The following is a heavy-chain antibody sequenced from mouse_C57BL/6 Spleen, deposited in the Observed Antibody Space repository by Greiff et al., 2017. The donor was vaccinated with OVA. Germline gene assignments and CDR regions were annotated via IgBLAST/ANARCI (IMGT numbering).Heavy chain of an antibody. Sequence: EVHLVESGGGLVKPGGSLKLSCAASGFTFSSYAMSWVRQTPEKRLEWVATISDGGSYTYYPDNVKGRFTISRDNAKNNLYLQMSHLKSEDTAMYYCARFNYYGSSFFDYWGQGTTLTVSS. CDR3: ARFNYYGSSFFDY. D-gene: IGHD1-1*01. CDR2: ISDGGSYT. V-gene: IGHV5-4*01. J-gene: IGHJ2*01. CDR1: GFTFSSYA.